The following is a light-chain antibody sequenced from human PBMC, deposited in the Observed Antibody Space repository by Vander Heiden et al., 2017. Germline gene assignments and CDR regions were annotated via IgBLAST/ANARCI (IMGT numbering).Light chain of an antibody. CDR2: AAS. CDR1: QTINTY. J-gene: IGKJ5*01. Sequence: DIQMTQSPSSLSASVGDSITISCRASQTINTYLNWYQQKPGKAPELLIYAASSLNRGVPSRFSGSGSGTDFTLTISSLQPEDFATYYCQQSDSTPITFGQGTRLEIK. CDR3: QQSDSTPIT. V-gene: IGKV1-39*01.